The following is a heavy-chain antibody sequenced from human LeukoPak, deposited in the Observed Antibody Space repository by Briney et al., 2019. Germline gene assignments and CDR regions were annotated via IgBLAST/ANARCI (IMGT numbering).Heavy chain of an antibody. J-gene: IGHJ3*02. D-gene: IGHD1-1*01. CDR3: ARVPQGWNWNDVIYAFDI. CDR2: INHSGST. CDR1: GGSFSGHY. V-gene: IGHV4-34*01. Sequence: SETLSLTCAVYGGSFSGHYWSRIRQPPGKGLEWIGEINHSGSTNYNPSLKSRVTISVDTSKNQFSLKLSSVTAADTAVYYCARVPQGWNWNDVIYAFDIWGQGTMVTVSS.